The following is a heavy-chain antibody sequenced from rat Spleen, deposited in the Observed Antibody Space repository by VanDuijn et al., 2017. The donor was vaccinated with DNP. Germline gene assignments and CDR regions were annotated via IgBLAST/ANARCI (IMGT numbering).Heavy chain of an antibody. CDR1: GFTFSDYN. V-gene: IGHV5-22*01. CDR3: ARWSSAHWYFDF. Sequence: EVHLVESGGGLVQPGRSLKVSCAASGFTFSDYNMAWVRQAPTKGLEWVAYIRYDGGSTYYGDSVKGRFTISRDNAKSTLYLQMNSLRSEDMATHYCARWSSAHWYFDFWGPGTMVTVSS. CDR2: IRYDGGST. D-gene: IGHD1-2*01. J-gene: IGHJ1*01.